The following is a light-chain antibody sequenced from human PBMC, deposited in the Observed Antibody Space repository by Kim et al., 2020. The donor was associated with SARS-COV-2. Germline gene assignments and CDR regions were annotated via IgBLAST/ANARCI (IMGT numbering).Light chain of an antibody. CDR3: QVWDSSSDWV. CDR1: NIGSKS. CDR2: YDS. V-gene: IGLV3-21*04. Sequence: SYELTQPPSVSVAPGKTARITCGGNNIGSKSVHWYQQKPGQAPVLVIYYDSDRPSGIPERFSGSNSGNKATLTISRVEAGDEADYYCQVWDSSSDWVFGGGTKLTVL. J-gene: IGLJ3*02.